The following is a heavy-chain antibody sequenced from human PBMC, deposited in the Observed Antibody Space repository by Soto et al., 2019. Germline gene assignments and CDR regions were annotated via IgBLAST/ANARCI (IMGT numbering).Heavy chain of an antibody. D-gene: IGHD3-22*01. CDR2: IYYSGST. CDR1: GGSISSSSYY. CDR3: ARHGPYYYDSSGNFDY. Sequence: SETLSLTCTVSGGSISSSSYYWGWIRQPPGKGLEWIGSIYYSGSTYYNPSLKSRVTISVDTSKNQFSLKLSSVTAADTAVYYCARHGPYYYDSSGNFDYWGQGTLVTVS. J-gene: IGHJ4*02. V-gene: IGHV4-39*01.